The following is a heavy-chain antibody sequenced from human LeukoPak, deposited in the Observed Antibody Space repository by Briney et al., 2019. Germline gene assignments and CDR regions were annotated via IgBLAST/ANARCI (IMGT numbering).Heavy chain of an antibody. CDR1: GFTFSSYG. J-gene: IGHJ6*02. D-gene: IGHD4-17*01. Sequence: PGGSLRLSCAASGFTFSSYGMHWVRQAPGKGLEWVAVIWYDGSNKYYADSVKGRFTISRDNSKNTLYLQMNSLRAEDTAVYYCARETGYGDYITFYYYYYGMDVWGQGTTVTVSS. CDR3: ARETGYGDYITFYYYYYGMDV. CDR2: IWYDGSNK. V-gene: IGHV3-33*01.